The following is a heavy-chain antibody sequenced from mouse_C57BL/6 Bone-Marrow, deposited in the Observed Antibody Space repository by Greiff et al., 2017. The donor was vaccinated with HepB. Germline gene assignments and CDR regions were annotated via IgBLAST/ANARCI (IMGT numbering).Heavy chain of an antibody. V-gene: IGHV1-82*01. CDR2: IYPGDGDT. D-gene: IGHD2-12*01. J-gene: IGHJ1*03. Sequence: VKPGASVKISCKASGYAFSSSWMNWVKQRPGKGLEWIGRIYPGDGDTNYNGKFKGKATLTADKSSSTAYMQLSSLTSEDSAVYFCAGTTYFAVWAQGPRSQCPQ. CDR3: AGTTYFAV. CDR1: GYAFSSSW.